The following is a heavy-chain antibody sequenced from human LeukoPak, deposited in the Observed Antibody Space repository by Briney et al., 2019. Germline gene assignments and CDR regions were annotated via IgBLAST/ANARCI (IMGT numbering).Heavy chain of an antibody. V-gene: IGHV4-34*01. CDR3: ARTVDTYYDILTGPGWFDP. D-gene: IGHD3-9*01. CDR1: GGSFSGYY. CDR2: INHSGST. Sequence: SETLSLTCAVYGGSFSGYYWSWLRQPPGKGLEWIGEINHSGSTNYNPSLKSRVTISVDTSKNQFSLKLSSVTAADTAVYYCARTVDTYYDILTGPGWFDPWGQGTLVTVSS. J-gene: IGHJ5*02.